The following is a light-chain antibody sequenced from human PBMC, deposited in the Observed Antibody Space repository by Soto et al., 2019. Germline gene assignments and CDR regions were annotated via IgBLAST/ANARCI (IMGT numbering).Light chain of an antibody. Sequence: EIVLTQSPATLSLSPGETATLSCRASQSVSNYLAWYQHNPGQAPRLLIYGASNRATGVSARISGSGSWRDFSLTINSLEPEDSAVYYCHQRTNWPSITVGQGTRLEI. V-gene: IGKV3-11*02. CDR1: QSVSNY. CDR3: HQRTNWPSIT. CDR2: GAS. J-gene: IGKJ5*01.